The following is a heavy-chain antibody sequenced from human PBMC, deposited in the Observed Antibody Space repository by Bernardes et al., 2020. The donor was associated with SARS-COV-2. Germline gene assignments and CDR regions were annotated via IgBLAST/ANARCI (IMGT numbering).Heavy chain of an antibody. Sequence: LKVSCASCGFTYRSYSMNWVRQAPGKGLEWVSYISSSSSTIYYADSVKGRFTISRDNAKNSLYLQMNSLRAEDTAVYYCARDLTYDFWSGYSRVFDYWGQGTLVTVSS. CDR1: GFTYRSYS. D-gene: IGHD3-3*01. V-gene: IGHV3-48*01. CDR3: ARDLTYDFWSGYSRVFDY. CDR2: ISSSSSTI. J-gene: IGHJ4*02.